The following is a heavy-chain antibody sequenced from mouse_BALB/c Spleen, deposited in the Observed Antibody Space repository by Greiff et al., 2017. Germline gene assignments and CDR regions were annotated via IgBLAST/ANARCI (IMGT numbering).Heavy chain of an antibody. D-gene: IGHD2-4*01. CDR2: ISSGGSYT. CDR3: ARGLRRDAWFAY. Sequence: EVKLVESGGGLVKPGGSLKLSCAASGFTFSSYAMSWVRQSPEKRLEWVAEISSGGSYTYYPDTVTGRFTISRDNAKNTLYLEMSSLRSEDTAMYYCARGLRRDAWFAYWGQGTLVTVSA. V-gene: IGHV5-9-4*01. J-gene: IGHJ3*01. CDR1: GFTFSSYA.